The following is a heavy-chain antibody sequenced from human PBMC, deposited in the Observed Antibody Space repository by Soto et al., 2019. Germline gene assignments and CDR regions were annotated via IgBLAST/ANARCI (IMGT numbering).Heavy chain of an antibody. V-gene: IGHV4-39*02. J-gene: IGHJ4*02. Sequence: PSETLSLTCTVSGGSISSSSYYWGWIRQPPGKGLEWIGSIYYSGSTYYNPSLKSRVTISVDTSKNQFSLKLSSVTAADTAVYYCAGEPTYYYDSSGYLPHLDFWGQGTLVTVSS. D-gene: IGHD3-22*01. CDR1: GGSISSSSYY. CDR3: AGEPTYYYDSSGYLPHLDF. CDR2: IYYSGST.